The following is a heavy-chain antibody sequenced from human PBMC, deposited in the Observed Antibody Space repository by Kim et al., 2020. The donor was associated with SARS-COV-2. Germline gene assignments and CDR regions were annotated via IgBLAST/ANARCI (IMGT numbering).Heavy chain of an antibody. V-gene: IGHV1-3*01. Sequence: KFQGRVTITRDTSASTAYMERSSLRSEDTAVYYCARDRRITMVRGAPMDVWGQGTTVTVSS. D-gene: IGHD3-10*01. J-gene: IGHJ6*02. CDR3: ARDRRITMVRGAPMDV.